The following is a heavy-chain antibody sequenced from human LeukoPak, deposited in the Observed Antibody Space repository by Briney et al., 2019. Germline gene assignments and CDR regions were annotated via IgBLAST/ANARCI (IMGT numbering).Heavy chain of an antibody. D-gene: IGHD5-12*01. J-gene: IGHJ6*03. Sequence: GGSLRLSCAASGFAFNTYTMTWVRQAPGRGLEWVSSISSTSGYIYYADSVKGRSTIYRGNAENSLYLQMNSLRAEDTAVYYCARVRGGYDYGCGPMDVWGKGTTVTVSS. CDR1: GFAFNTYT. V-gene: IGHV3-21*01. CDR2: ISSTSGYI. CDR3: ARVRGGYDYGCGPMDV.